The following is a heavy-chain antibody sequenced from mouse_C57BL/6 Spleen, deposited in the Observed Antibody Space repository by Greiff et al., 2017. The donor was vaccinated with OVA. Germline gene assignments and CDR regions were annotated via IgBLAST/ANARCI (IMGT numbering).Heavy chain of an antibody. CDR1: GYTFTDYY. D-gene: IGHD1-1*01. Sequence: EVQLQQSGPELVKPGASVKISCKASGYTFTDYYMNWVKQSHGKSLEWIGDINPNNGGTSYNQKFKGKATLTVDKSSSTAYMELRSLTSEDSAVYYCALPEGLFIPGDYWGQGTTLTVSS. CDR2: INPNNGGT. J-gene: IGHJ2*01. V-gene: IGHV1-26*01. CDR3: ALPEGLFIPGDY.